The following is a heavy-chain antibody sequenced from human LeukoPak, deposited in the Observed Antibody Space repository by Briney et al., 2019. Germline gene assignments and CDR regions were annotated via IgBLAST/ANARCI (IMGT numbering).Heavy chain of an antibody. Sequence: GASVKVSCKASGGTFSSYVVSWVRQAPGQGHEWMGGIIPIFGTSNYAQKFQGRVTITTDESTSTAYMELSSLKSEDTAVYYCARETPDYGDYVGWFDPWGQGTLVTVSS. CDR3: ARETPDYGDYVGWFDP. D-gene: IGHD4-17*01. V-gene: IGHV1-69*05. J-gene: IGHJ5*02. CDR1: GGTFSSYV. CDR2: IIPIFGTS.